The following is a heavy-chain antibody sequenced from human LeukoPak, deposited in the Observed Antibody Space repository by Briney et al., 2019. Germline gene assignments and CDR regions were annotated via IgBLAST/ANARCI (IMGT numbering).Heavy chain of an antibody. V-gene: IGHV3-23*01. CDR2: ISNSGDST. CDR3: ATSKFF. CDR1: GFTFSSYA. Sequence: PGGSLRLSCAASGFTFSSYAMSWVRPAPGKGLEWVSAISNSGDSTYYADSVKGRFAVSRDNSRNTLYLQMNSLRAEDTAVYYCATSKFFWGQGTLVTVSS. D-gene: IGHD4-11*01. J-gene: IGHJ4*02.